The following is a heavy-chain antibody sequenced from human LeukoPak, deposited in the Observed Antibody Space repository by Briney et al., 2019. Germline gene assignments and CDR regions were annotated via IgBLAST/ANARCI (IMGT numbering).Heavy chain of an antibody. Sequence: ASVKVSYKASGYTFTGYYTHWVRQAPGQGLEWMGWINPNSGGTNYAQKFQGRVTMTRDTSISTAYMELSRLRSDDTAVYYCANDYSGSLSYYFDYWGQGTLVTVSS. J-gene: IGHJ4*02. D-gene: IGHD1-26*01. V-gene: IGHV1-2*02. CDR3: ANDYSGSLSYYFDY. CDR1: GYTFTGYY. CDR2: INPNSGGT.